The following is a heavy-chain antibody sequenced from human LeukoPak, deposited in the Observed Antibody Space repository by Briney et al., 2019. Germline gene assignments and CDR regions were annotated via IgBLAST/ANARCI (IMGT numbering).Heavy chain of an antibody. CDR2: IWYDGSNK. V-gene: IGHV3-33*08. CDR3: ARDLLGYCSGGSCYGVGY. J-gene: IGHJ4*02. CDR1: GFTFSDYY. D-gene: IGHD2-15*01. Sequence: PGGSLRLSCAASGFTFSDYYMSWVRQAPGKGLEWVAVIWYDGSNKYYADSVKGRFTISRDNSKNTLYLQMNSLRAEDTAVYYCARDLLGYCSGGSCYGVGYWGQGTLVTVSS.